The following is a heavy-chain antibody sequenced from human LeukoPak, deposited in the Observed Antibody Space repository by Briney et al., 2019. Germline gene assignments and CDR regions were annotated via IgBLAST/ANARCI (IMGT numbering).Heavy chain of an antibody. CDR2: VYHSGST. CDR3: ARDLVTSTYNWFDP. CDR1: RFSISSGYY. J-gene: IGHJ5*02. V-gene: IGHV4-38-2*02. D-gene: IGHD2-21*02. Sequence: PSETLSFTCVVSRFSISSGYYWGWIRQPPGKGLEWIGSVYHSGSTSYNPSLKSRLTISVDTSKNQFSLKLSSVTAADTAIYYCARDLVTSTYNWFDPWGQGTLVTVSP.